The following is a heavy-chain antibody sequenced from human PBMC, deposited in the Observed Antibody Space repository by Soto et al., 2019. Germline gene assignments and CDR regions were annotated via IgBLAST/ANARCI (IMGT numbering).Heavy chain of an antibody. CDR3: ARVPEDCSGGSCYSLDY. J-gene: IGHJ4*02. CDR2: FNPNSGGT. Sequence: QVRRFRSGARVKKPGPSVKASCKASGNTFTGYYMHWVRQAPGQGLEWMGWFNPNSGGTNYAQKFQGRVTMTRDTSISTAYMELSRLRSDDTAVYYCARVPEDCSGGSCYSLDYWGQGTLVTVSS. V-gene: IGHV1-2*02. D-gene: IGHD2-15*01. CDR1: GNTFTGYY.